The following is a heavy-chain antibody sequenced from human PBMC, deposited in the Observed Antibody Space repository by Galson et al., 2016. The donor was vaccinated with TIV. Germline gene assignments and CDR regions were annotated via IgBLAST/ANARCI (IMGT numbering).Heavy chain of an antibody. Sequence: SVKVSCKASGYTFTSYGISWVRQAPGQGLEWLGWISAYNGNTNYAQKLQGRVTMTTDTSTSTAYMELRSLRSDDTAVYFCARDRRDILTGCLLDYLGQGTLVAVSS. J-gene: IGHJ4*02. V-gene: IGHV1-18*04. CDR1: GYTFTSYG. CDR2: ISAYNGNT. D-gene: IGHD3-9*01. CDR3: ARDRRDILTGCLLDY.